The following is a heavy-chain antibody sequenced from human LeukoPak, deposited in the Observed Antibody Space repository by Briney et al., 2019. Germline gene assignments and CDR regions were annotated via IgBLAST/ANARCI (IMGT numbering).Heavy chain of an antibody. J-gene: IGHJ4*02. CDR3: ARHGSYSLDY. CDR1: GGSFSGHY. V-gene: IGHV4-34*01. Sequence: SETLSLTCTVYGGSFSGHYWSWIRQLPGKGLEWIGELNHSGATNYNPSLRSRVTISVDTSKNQFSLKLSSVTAADTAVYFCARHGSYSLDYWGQGALVTVSS. CDR2: LNHSGAT. D-gene: IGHD3-3*01.